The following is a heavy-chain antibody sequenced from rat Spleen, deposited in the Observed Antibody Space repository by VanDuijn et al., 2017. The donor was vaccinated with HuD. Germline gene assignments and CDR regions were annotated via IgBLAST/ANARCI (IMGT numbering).Heavy chain of an antibody. CDR1: GFTFSNYG. Sequence: EVQLVESGGGLVQPGRSLKLSCAASGFTFSNYGMAWVRQAPRKGLEWVAYISNDGGSTYYRDTVKGRFTISRDNAKSTLYLQMDSLRSEDSATYYCTRDRILRSTGFDYWGQGVMVTVSS. D-gene: IGHD1-6*01. CDR2: ISNDGGST. CDR3: TRDRILRSTGFDY. V-gene: IGHV5-27*01. J-gene: IGHJ2*01.